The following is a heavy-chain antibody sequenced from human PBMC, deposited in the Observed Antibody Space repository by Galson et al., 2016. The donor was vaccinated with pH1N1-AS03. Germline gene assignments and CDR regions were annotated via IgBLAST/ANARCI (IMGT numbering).Heavy chain of an antibody. D-gene: IGHD2-8*01. Sequence: SETLFLTCTVSGGSVRSGVYFWSWIRQSPGKGLEWIGHIYHSGSTEYNPSRKSRVTMSIDTSENQFSLRLTSVTAADTAVYYCARFSNWFDPWGQGTLVAVSS. V-gene: IGHV4-61*08. CDR1: GGSVRSGVYF. J-gene: IGHJ5*02. CDR2: IYHSGST. CDR3: ARFSNWFDP.